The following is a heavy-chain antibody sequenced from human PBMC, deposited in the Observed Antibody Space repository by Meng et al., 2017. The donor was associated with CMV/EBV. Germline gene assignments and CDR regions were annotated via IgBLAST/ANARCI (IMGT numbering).Heavy chain of an antibody. CDR2: MNPNSGNT. J-gene: IGHJ4*02. CDR1: GYTFTSYD. Sequence: CKASGYTFTSYDINWVRQGTGQGLEWMGWMNPNSGNTGYAQKFQGRVTMTRNTSISTAYMELSSLRSEDTAVYYCARGGCCGGALDYWGQGTLVTVSS. V-gene: IGHV1-8*01. D-gene: IGHD2-21*01. CDR3: ARGGCCGGALDY.